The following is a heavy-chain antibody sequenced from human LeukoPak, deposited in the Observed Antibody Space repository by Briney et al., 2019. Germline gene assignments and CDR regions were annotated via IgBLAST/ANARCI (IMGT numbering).Heavy chain of an antibody. CDR1: GYTFTGYY. J-gene: IGHJ4*02. Sequence: ASVKVSCKASGYTFTGYYMHWVRQAPGQGLEWMGWINPNSGGTNYAQKFQGRVTMTRDTSISTAYMELSRLRSDDTAVYYCARGFNWGSPGFDYWGQGTLVTVSS. CDR2: INPNSGGT. CDR3: ARGFNWGSPGFDY. D-gene: IGHD7-27*01. V-gene: IGHV1-2*02.